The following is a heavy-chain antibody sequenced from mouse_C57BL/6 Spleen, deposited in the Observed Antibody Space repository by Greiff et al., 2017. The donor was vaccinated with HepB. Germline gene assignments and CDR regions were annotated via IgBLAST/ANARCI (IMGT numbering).Heavy chain of an antibody. D-gene: IGHD2-2*01. Sequence: QVQLKESGPELVKPGASVKLSCKASGYTFTSYDINWVKQRPGQGLEWIGWIYPRDGSTKYNEKFKGKATLTVDTSSSTAYMELHSLTSEDSAVYFCARWGYDWYFDVWGTGTTVTVSS. J-gene: IGHJ1*03. CDR1: GYTFTSYD. V-gene: IGHV1-85*01. CDR3: ARWGYDWYFDV. CDR2: IYPRDGST.